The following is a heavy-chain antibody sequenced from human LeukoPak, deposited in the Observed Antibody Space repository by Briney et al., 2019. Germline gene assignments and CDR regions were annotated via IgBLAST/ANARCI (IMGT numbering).Heavy chain of an antibody. Sequence: GGSLRLSCAASGFTFNNYAMHWVRQAPGKGLEWVAVISYDGSNKYYADSVKGRFTISRDNSKNTLSLQMNSLRTEDTAVNFCARDNYSSSWYKGEFVYWGQGTLVTVSS. J-gene: IGHJ4*02. V-gene: IGHV3-30-3*01. CDR1: GFTFNNYA. D-gene: IGHD6-13*01. CDR2: ISYDGSNK. CDR3: ARDNYSSSWYKGEFVY.